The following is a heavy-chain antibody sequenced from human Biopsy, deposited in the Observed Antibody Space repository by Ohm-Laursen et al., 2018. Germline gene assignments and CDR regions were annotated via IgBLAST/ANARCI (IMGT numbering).Heavy chain of an antibody. J-gene: IGHJ1*01. D-gene: IGHD4-23*01. V-gene: IGHV4-59*11. CDR2: ISHTGYT. CDR3: ARGSNEYGGLYFPH. CDR1: GGSFTGHY. Sequence: SETLSLTCPVSGGSFTGHYWTWIRQPPGKGLEGIGHISHTGYTSYKSSLKSRVTISLDTSRKHFSLRLTSLAAADTAVYYCARGSNEYGGLYFPHWGQGTLVTVSS.